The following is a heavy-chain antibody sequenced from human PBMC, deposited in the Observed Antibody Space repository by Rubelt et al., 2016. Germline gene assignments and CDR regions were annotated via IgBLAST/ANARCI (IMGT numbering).Heavy chain of an antibody. CDR1: GYTFTDFA. D-gene: IGHD4/OR15-4a*01. CDR3: ARDDGARLFNY. V-gene: IGHV7-4-1*02. CDR2: IDTNTGNP. J-gene: IGHJ4*02. Sequence: QVQLVQSGSELKKPGASLKVSCKASGYTFTDFAMNWVRQAPGQGLEWMGWIDTNTGNPNYAPGFTGRFVFSLDTAFSTEYLKITSLQAQDTAVYYSARDDGARLFNYWGQGNLVTISS.